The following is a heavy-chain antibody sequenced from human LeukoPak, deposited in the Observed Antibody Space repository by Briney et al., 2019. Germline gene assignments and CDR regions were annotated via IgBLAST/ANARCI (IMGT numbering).Heavy chain of an antibody. CDR1: GDSISSHY. CDR2: IYYSGTT. Sequence: SETLHLTCTVSGDSISSHYGSWIRQPPGKGLEWMGYIYYSGTTIYNPSLKSRVTISVDTSKNQFSLILSSVTAADTAFYYCARAAPGAHTGPRYCIAGSCPWRAFNTWGQGTMLTVSS. D-gene: IGHD2-15*01. V-gene: IGHV4-59*11. CDR3: ARAAPGAHTGPRYCIAGSCPWRAFNT. J-gene: IGHJ3*02.